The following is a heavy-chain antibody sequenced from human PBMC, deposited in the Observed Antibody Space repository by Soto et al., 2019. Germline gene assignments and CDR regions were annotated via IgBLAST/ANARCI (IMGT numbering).Heavy chain of an antibody. V-gene: IGHV3-30*18. CDR3: AKETRAAAGTLYFDY. CDR2: ISYDGSNK. J-gene: IGHJ4*02. CDR1: GFTFSSYG. D-gene: IGHD6-13*01. Sequence: GGSLRLSCAASGFTFSSYGMHWVRQAPGKGLEWVAVISYDGSNKYYADSVKGRFTISRDNSKNTLYLQMNSLRAEDTAVYYCAKETRAAAGTLYFDYWGQGTLVTVSS.